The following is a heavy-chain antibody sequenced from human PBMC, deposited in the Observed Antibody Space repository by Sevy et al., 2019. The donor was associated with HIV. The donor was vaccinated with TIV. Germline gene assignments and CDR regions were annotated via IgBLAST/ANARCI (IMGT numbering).Heavy chain of an antibody. CDR3: AKSKARSMVRGAIFDY. CDR2: ISWNSGSI. V-gene: IGHV3-9*01. D-gene: IGHD3-10*01. J-gene: IGHJ4*02. Sequence: GGSLRLSCAASGFTFDDYAMHWVRQAPGKGLEWVSGISWNSGSIGYADSVKGRFTISRDNAKNSLYLQMNSLRAEETALYYCAKSKARSMVRGAIFDYWGQGTLVTVSS. CDR1: GFTFDDYA.